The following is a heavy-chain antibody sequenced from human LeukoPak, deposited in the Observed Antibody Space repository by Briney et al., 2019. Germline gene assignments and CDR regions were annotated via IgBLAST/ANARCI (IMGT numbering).Heavy chain of an antibody. J-gene: IGHJ1*01. CDR1: GYTFTSYD. CDR2: INPNSGGT. CDR3: AREVGGTTLDFQH. V-gene: IGHV1-2*06. Sequence: ASVKVSCKASGYTFTSYDINWVRQATGQGLEWMGRINPNSGGTNYAQKFQGRVTMTRDTSISTAYMELSRLRSDDTAVYYCAREVGGTTLDFQHWGQGTLVTVSS. D-gene: IGHD1-26*01.